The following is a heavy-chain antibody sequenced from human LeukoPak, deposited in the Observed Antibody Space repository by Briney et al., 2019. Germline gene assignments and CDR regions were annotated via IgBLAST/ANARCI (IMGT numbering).Heavy chain of an antibody. D-gene: IGHD6-19*01. V-gene: IGHV3-21*01. J-gene: IGHJ5*02. CDR2: ISSSSSYI. Sequence: SGGSLRLSFAASGFTFSSYSMNWVRQAPGKGLEWVSSISSSSSYIYYADSVKGRFTISRDNAKNSLYLQMNSLRAEDTAVYYCARDRGGQQWLVSWFDPWGQGTLVTVSS. CDR1: GFTFSSYS. CDR3: ARDRGGQQWLVSWFDP.